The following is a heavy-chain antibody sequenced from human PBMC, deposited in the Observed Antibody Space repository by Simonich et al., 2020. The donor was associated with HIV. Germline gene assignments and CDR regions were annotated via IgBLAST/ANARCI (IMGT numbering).Heavy chain of an antibody. D-gene: IGHD2-21*01. V-gene: IGHV3-30*07. CDR2: ISYDGSNK. J-gene: IGHJ5*02. CDR1: GFTFSSYA. Sequence: QVQLVESGGGVVQPGRSLRLSCAASGFTFSSYAMHWVRQAPGKGLEWVAVISYDGSNKYYADSVKGRFTISRDNSKNMLYLQMNSLRAEDTAIYYCAKDRRGEAAIHNWFDPWGQGTLVTVSS. CDR3: AKDRRGEAAIHNWFDP.